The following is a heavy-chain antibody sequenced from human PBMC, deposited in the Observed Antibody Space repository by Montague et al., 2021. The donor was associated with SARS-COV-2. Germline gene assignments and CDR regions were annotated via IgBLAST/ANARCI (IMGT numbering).Heavy chain of an antibody. CDR1: GGSIGSSNW. Sequence: SETLSLTCTVSGGSIGSSNWWSWVRQSPGKGLDWIGEIYHDGNTHYKPSLKSRVIMSVDKSKNQFSLRVTSVTVTDTAVYYCAKLDGGGYWGQGTLVTVSS. CDR2: IYHDGNT. J-gene: IGHJ1*01. D-gene: IGHD3-10*01. CDR3: AKLDGGGY. V-gene: IGHV4-4*02.